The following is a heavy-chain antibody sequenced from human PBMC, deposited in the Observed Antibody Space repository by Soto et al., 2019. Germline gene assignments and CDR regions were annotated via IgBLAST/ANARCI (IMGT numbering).Heavy chain of an antibody. CDR3: ASSKVVVITVFDY. CDR2: IIPSFGTA. CDR1: GGTFSSYA. D-gene: IGHD3-22*01. V-gene: IGHV1-69*06. J-gene: IGHJ4*02. Sequence: SVKVSCKASGGTFSSYAISWVRQAPGQGLEWMGGIIPSFGTANYAQKCQGRVTITANKSTSTASMEQSSMRSEDNVLYYGASSKVVVITVFDYWGEGTLVTVSS.